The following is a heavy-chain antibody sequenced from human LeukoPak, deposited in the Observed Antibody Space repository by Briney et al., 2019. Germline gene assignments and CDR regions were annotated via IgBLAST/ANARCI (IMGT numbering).Heavy chain of an antibody. CDR3: ARLYDILTGYYTQAGLSSLDY. D-gene: IGHD3-9*01. CDR1: GYTFTSYG. V-gene: IGHV1-18*01. Sequence: ASVKVSCKASGYTFTSYGISWVRQAPGQGLEWMGWISAYNGNTNYAQKLQGRVTMTTDTSTSTAYMELRSLRSDGTAVYYCARLYDILTGYYTQAGLSSLDYWGQGTLVTVSS. CDR2: ISAYNGNT. J-gene: IGHJ4*02.